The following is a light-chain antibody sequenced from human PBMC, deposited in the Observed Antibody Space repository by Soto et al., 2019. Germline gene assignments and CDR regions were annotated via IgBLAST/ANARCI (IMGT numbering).Light chain of an antibody. CDR3: HQTFTPPLT. Sequence: IQLTQSPSSLSASVGDRVTITCRASQGIRSDLAWYQQKPGRAPELLIYGASTLQSGVPSRFSGSGSGTDFTLTISSLQPEDFATYWCHQTFTPPLTFGGWTKVEI. J-gene: IGKJ4*01. CDR1: QGIRSD. CDR2: GAS. V-gene: IGKV1-39*01.